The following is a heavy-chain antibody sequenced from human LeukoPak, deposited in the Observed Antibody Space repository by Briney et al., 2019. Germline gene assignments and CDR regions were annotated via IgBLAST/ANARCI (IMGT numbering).Heavy chain of an antibody. CDR2: LNSDGSTT. V-gene: IGHV3-74*01. J-gene: IGHJ4*02. Sequence: PGGSLRLSCAASGFTFSIYWMHWVRQAPGRGLVWVSRLNSDGSTTSYADSVKGRFTVSRDNAKNSLYLQMNSLRAEDTAVYYCATGSGAYYWGQGTLVTVSS. D-gene: IGHD3-16*01. CDR1: GFTFSIYW. CDR3: ATGSGAYY.